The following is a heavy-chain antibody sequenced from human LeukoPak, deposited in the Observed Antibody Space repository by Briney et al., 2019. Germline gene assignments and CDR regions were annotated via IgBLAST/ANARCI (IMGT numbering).Heavy chain of an antibody. J-gene: IGHJ4*02. CDR1: GGSISSGSYY. CDR3: ARAASQAFDY. CDR2: ISTSGST. Sequence: SQTLSLICTVSGGSISSGSYYWSWIRQPAGKGLEWIGRISTSGSTNYNPSLKSRIAISVDTSKNQFSLNLSSVTAVDTAVYYCARAASQAFDYWGQGTLVTVSS. V-gene: IGHV4-61*02.